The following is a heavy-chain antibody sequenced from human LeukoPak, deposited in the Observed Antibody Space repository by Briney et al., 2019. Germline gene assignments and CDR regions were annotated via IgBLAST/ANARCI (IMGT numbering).Heavy chain of an antibody. CDR3: ARGGYSGSWRNYFDY. J-gene: IGHJ4*02. CDR2: VSGSGGST. Sequence: PGGSLRLSCAASGFTFSSYSMNWVRQAPGRGLEWVSAVSGSGGSTYYADSVKGRFTISRDNSKNTLYLQMNSLRAEDTAVYYCARGGYSGSWRNYFDYWGQGTLVTVSS. CDR1: GFTFSSYS. V-gene: IGHV3-23*01. D-gene: IGHD6-13*01.